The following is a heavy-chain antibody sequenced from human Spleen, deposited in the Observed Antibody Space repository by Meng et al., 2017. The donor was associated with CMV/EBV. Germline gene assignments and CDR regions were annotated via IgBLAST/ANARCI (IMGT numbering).Heavy chain of an antibody. CDR3: ARYGVGATLVSAFDS. V-gene: IGHV3-48*03. CDR1: GFTFSSYE. Sequence: GGSLRLSCRASGFTFSSYEINWVRQAPGKGLEWVSYISSSGGGTTIYYTDSVKGRFTISRDNTKNSVYLQMNSLRPEDTAVYYCARYGVGATLVSAFDSWGQGTMVTVSS. D-gene: IGHD1-26*01. CDR2: ISSSGGGTTI. J-gene: IGHJ3*02.